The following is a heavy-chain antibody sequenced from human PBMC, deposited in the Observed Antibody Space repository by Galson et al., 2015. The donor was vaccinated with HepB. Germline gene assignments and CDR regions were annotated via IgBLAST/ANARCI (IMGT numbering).Heavy chain of an antibody. J-gene: IGHJ5*02. CDR2: ISAYNGNT. CDR3: ARDIGPPGIAAAGRRGPEGWFDP. Sequence: SVKVSCKASGYTFTSYGISWVRQAPGQGLEWMGWISAYNGNTNYAQKLQGRVTMTTDTSTSTAYMELRSLRSDDTAVYYCARDIGPPGIAAAGRRGPEGWFDPWGQGTLVTVSS. CDR1: GYTFTSYG. D-gene: IGHD6-13*01. V-gene: IGHV1-18*01.